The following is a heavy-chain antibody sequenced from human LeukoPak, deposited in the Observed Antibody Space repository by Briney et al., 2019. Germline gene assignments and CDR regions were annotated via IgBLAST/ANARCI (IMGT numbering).Heavy chain of an antibody. CDR2: IYYSGST. V-gene: IGHV4-39*01. Sequence: KPSETLSLTCTVSGGSIGSSSYYWGWIRQPPGKGLEWIGSIYYSGSTYYNPSLKSRVTISVDTSKNQFSLKLSSVTAADTAVYYCASLPILAPRFYPWGQGTLVTVSS. CDR1: GGSIGSSSYY. CDR3: ASLPILAPRFYP. D-gene: IGHD2-21*01. J-gene: IGHJ5*02.